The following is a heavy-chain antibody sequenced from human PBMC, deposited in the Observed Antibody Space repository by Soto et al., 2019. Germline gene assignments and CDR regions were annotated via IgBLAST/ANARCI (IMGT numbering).Heavy chain of an antibody. D-gene: IGHD3-22*01. Sequence: KTSETLSLTCTVSGGSISSSSYYWGWIRQPPGKGLEWIGSIYYSGSTYYNPSLKSRVTISVDTSKNQFSLKLSSVTAADTAVYYCARGYDSSGYYYYYYYGMDVWGQGTTVTVSS. J-gene: IGHJ6*02. CDR1: GGSISSSSYY. CDR2: IYYSGST. CDR3: ARGYDSSGYYYYYYYGMDV. V-gene: IGHV4-39*01.